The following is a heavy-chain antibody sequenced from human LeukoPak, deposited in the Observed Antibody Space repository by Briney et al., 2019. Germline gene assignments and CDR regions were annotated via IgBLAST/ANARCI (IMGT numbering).Heavy chain of an antibody. D-gene: IGHD3-9*01. V-gene: IGHV3-23*01. CDR3: AKGDSYYDLLTCFDL. CDR1: GFDFSSYG. CDR2: FSASSTIT. J-gene: IGHJ4*02. Sequence: GGSLRLSCAASGFDFSSYGMSWVRQSPGKGLEWVSTFSASSTITYYADSVKGRFTISRDNSKNTLYLQMLSLRDEDTAVYYCAKGDSYYDLLTCFDLWGPGTLVTVSS.